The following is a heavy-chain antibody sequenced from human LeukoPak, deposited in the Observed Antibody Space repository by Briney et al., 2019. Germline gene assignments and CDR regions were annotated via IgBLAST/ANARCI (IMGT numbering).Heavy chain of an antibody. CDR2: INAGNGNT. Sequence: GASVKVSCKASGYTFSTYTIHWVRQAPGQRLEWMGWINAGNGNTKYLQKFQGRVTITRDTSASTAYMELSSLRSEDTAMYYCARDLGLSSGYAYYYYGMDVWGQGTTVIVSS. V-gene: IGHV1-3*01. CDR1: GYTFSTYT. J-gene: IGHJ6*02. CDR3: ARDLGLSSGYAYYYYGMDV. D-gene: IGHD3-22*01.